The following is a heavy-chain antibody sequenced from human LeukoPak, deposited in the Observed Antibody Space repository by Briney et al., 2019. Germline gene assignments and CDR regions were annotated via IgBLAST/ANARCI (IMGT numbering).Heavy chain of an antibody. D-gene: IGHD6-19*01. V-gene: IGHV4-39*02. CDR1: GGSISSSSYY. Sequence: SETLSLTCTVSGGSISSSSYYWGWIRQPPGKGLEWIGSIYYSGSPYYNPSLKSRLTISVDTSKNQFSLKLSSVPGADTAVYYCAREGRIAVAGEVGYYFDYWGQGTLVTVSS. CDR3: AREGRIAVAGEVGYYFDY. J-gene: IGHJ4*02. CDR2: IYYSGSP.